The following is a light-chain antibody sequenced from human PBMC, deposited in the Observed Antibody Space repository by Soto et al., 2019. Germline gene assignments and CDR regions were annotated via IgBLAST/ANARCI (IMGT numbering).Light chain of an antibody. V-gene: IGKV3-15*01. CDR3: QQYKNWPPVT. CDR2: DAS. Sequence: EIVMTQSPATLSVSPGEGATLSCRASESVSSNLAWYQQKPGQAPRLLIYDASTRATGIPARFSGSGSGTEFTLTISSLQSEDFAVYYCQQYKNWPPVTFGQGTRLEIK. J-gene: IGKJ5*01. CDR1: ESVSSN.